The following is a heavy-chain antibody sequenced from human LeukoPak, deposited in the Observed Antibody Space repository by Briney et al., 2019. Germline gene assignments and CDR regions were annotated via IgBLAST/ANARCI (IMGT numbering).Heavy chain of an antibody. CDR1: GTSVSSGSYY. Sequence: SETLSLTCTVSGTSVSSGSYYWSWIRQPPGKGLEWIGYIYYSGSTNYNPSLKSRVTISVDTSKNQFSLKLSSVTAADTAVYYCARGSRGYSYGWGQGTLVTVSS. CDR3: ARGSRGYSYG. D-gene: IGHD5-18*01. V-gene: IGHV4-61*01. CDR2: IYYSGST. J-gene: IGHJ4*02.